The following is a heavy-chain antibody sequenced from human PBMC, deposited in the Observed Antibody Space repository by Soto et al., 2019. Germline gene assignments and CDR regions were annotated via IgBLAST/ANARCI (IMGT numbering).Heavy chain of an antibody. V-gene: IGHV3-23*01. J-gene: IGHJ4*02. CDR3: AKVGYGDYVTFDY. CDR1: GFTFSSYA. CDR2: ISGSGGST. Sequence: GGSLRLSCAASGFTFSSYAMSWVRQAPGKGLEWVSAISGSGGSTYYADSVKGRFTISRDNSKNTLYLQMNSPRAEDTAVYYCAKVGYGDYVTFDYWGQGTLVTVSS. D-gene: IGHD4-17*01.